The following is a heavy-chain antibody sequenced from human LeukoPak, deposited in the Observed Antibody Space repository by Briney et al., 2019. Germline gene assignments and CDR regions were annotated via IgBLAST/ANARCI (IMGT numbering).Heavy chain of an antibody. CDR2: MYYSENT. J-gene: IGHJ4*02. V-gene: IGHV4-39*01. CDR1: GDSIGGKTYS. Sequence: SETLSLTCTVSGDSIGGKTYSWGWVRQPPGKGLEWIGYMYYSENTYYNPSLKSRVIISVDTSRIQFSLKLSSVTAADTAVYYCVRYRSGSNRFDYWGQGTLVTVSS. D-gene: IGHD6-19*01. CDR3: VRYRSGSNRFDY.